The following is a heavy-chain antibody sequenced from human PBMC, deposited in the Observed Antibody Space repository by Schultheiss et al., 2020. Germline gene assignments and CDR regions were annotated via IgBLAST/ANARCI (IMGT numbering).Heavy chain of an antibody. J-gene: IGHJ5*02. CDR1: GGSISSGGYS. CDR2: IYHSGST. D-gene: IGHD2-2*02. CDR3: ARRLGYCSSTSCYNFWFDP. V-gene: IGHV4-30-2*01. Sequence: SQTLSLTCAVSGGSISSGGYSWSWIRQPPGKGLEWIGYIYHSGSTYYNPSLKSRVTISVDTSKNQFSLKLSSVTAADTAVYYCARRLGYCSSTSCYNFWFDPWGQGTLVTVSS.